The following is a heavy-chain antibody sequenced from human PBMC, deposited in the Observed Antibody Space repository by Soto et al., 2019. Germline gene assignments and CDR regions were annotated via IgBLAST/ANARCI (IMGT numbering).Heavy chain of an antibody. CDR3: TRGGRRYDRTKGDY. Sequence: PGVSLRLSCAASGFTFSDYYMGWVRQAPGKGLEWISFVDRTGSPLFYADSVKGRFTISRDNAKNSLFLQMNSLRVEDTAVYSCTRGGRRYDRTKGDYWGPGPQVTVSP. J-gene: IGHJ4*02. CDR2: VDRTGSPL. D-gene: IGHD3-16*02. CDR1: GFTFSDYY. V-gene: IGHV3-11*01.